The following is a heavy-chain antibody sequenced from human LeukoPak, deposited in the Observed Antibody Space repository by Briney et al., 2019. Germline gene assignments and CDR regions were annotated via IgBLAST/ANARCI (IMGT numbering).Heavy chain of an antibody. V-gene: IGHV4-4*02. D-gene: IGHD4-17*01. CDR1: GGSISSGSW. CDR2: IHHSGST. CDR3: ARGGDYRFDY. J-gene: IGHJ4*02. Sequence: SETLSLTCAVSGGSISSGSWWGWIRQPPGKGLEWIGEIHHSGSTNYNPSLKSRVTLSVDKSKNQLSLRLTSVTAADTAVYYCARGGDYRFDYWGQGTLVTVFS.